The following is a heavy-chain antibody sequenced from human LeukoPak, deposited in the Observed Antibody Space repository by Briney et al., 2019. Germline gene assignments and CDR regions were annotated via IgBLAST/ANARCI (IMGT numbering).Heavy chain of an antibody. D-gene: IGHD1-14*01. CDR1: GGSVSNYY. CDR3: ARSYNPFDY. CDR2: VYYTGST. J-gene: IGHJ4*02. V-gene: IGHV4-59*08. Sequence: SETLSLTCSVSGGSVSNYYWSWIRQPPGKGLEWIGYVYYTGSTNYNPSLKSRVTMFEDKSKNQFSLRLYSVTVADTAVYYCARSYNPFDYWGQGTLVTVSS.